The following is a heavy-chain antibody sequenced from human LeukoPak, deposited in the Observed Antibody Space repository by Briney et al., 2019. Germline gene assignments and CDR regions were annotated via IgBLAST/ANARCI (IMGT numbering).Heavy chain of an antibody. V-gene: IGHV4-39*07. CDR1: GGSISSSSYY. CDR2: INHSGST. CDR3: ARFSDDYGDYGFDY. D-gene: IGHD4-17*01. Sequence: SETLSLTCTVSGGSISSSSYYWGWIRQPPGKGLEWIGEINHSGSTNYNPSLKSRVTISVDKSKNQFSLKLSSVTAADTAVYYCARFSDDYGDYGFDYWGQGTLVTVSS. J-gene: IGHJ4*02.